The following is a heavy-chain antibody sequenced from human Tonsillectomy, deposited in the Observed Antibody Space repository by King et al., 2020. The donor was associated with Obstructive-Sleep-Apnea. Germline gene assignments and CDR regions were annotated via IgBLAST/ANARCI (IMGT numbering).Heavy chain of an antibody. D-gene: IGHD2-2*02. V-gene: IGHV3-30-3*01. Sequence: QVQLVEPGGGVVQPGRSLRLSCAGSGFIFHSYAMYWVRQAPGKGLEWMAVISYDGSNKYYSDSVKGRFTISRDNSKNTLYLQMNSLRLEDTAVYYCVRDGGTSWYRNYFFGMDVWGQGTRVTVSS. CDR3: VRDGGTSWYRNYFFGMDV. CDR1: GFIFHSYA. J-gene: IGHJ6*02. CDR2: ISYDGSNK.